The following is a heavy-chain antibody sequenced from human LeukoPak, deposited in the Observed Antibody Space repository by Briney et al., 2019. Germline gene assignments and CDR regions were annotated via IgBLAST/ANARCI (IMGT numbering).Heavy chain of an antibody. D-gene: IGHD2-2*01. Sequence: SETLSLTCTVSGGPISSYYWSWIRQPAGKGLEWIGRIYTSGSTNYNPSLKSRVTMSVDTSKNQFSLKLSSVTAADTAVYYCARVRCSSTSCYHYYYMDVWGKGTTVTVSS. CDR3: ARVRCSSTSCYHYYYMDV. CDR1: GGPISSYY. J-gene: IGHJ6*03. V-gene: IGHV4-4*07. CDR2: IYTSGST.